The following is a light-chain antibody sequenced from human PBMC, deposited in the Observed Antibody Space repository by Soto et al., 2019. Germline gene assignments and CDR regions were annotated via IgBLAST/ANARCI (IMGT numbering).Light chain of an antibody. CDR2: YVD. CDR1: SRDVGAYDY. CDR3: CSYADGSIYF. V-gene: IGLV2-14*03. J-gene: IGLJ1*01. Sequence: QSVLTQPASVSGSPGQSITISCTGTSRDVGAYDYVSWYLQYPDKAPQLLIYYVDHRPSGVSSRSSGSKSGNTASLTISGLQAEDEGDYYCCSYADGSIYFFGIGTKVTVL.